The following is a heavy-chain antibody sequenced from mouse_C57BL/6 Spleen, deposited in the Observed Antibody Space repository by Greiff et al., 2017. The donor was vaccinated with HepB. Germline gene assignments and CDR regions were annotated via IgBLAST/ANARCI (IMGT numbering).Heavy chain of an antibody. CDR1: GFTFSSYA. V-gene: IGHV5-4*01. D-gene: IGHD4-1*01. J-gene: IGHJ3*01. CDR3: ASNWAIPKFAY. Sequence: EVQGVESGGGLVKPGGSLKLSCAASGFTFSSYAMSWVRQTPEKRLEWVATISDGGSYTYYPDNVKGRFTISRDNAKNNLYLQMSHLKSEDTARYYCASNWAIPKFAYWGQGTLVTVSA. CDR2: ISDGGSYT.